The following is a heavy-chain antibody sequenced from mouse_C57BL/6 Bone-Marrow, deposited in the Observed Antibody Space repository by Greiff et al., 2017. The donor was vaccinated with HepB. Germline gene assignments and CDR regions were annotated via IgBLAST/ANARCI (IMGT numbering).Heavy chain of an antibody. V-gene: IGHV1-69*01. CDR1: GYTFTSYW. CDR3: AIYHCASSKDYAMDY. Sequence: QVQLQQPGAELVMPGASVKLSCKASGYTFTSYWMHWVKQRPGQGLEWIGEIDPSDSYTNYNQKFKGKATLTVDKSSSTAYMQLSSLTSEDSAVYYCAIYHCASSKDYAMDYWGQGTSVTVSS. D-gene: IGHD1-3*01. CDR2: IDPSDSYT. J-gene: IGHJ4*01.